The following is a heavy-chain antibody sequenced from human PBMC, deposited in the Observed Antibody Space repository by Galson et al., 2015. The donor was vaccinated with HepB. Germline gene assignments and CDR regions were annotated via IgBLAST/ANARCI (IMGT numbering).Heavy chain of an antibody. Sequence: SVKVSCKASGYTFTSYAMNWVRQAPGQGLEWMGWINTNTGNPTYAQGFTGRFVFSLDTSVSTAYLQICSLKAEDTAVYYCARDRRSSSWSRQGNWFDPWGQGTLVTVSS. D-gene: IGHD6-13*01. CDR3: ARDRRSSSWSRQGNWFDP. J-gene: IGHJ5*02. CDR1: GYTFTSYA. V-gene: IGHV7-4-1*01. CDR2: INTNTGNP.